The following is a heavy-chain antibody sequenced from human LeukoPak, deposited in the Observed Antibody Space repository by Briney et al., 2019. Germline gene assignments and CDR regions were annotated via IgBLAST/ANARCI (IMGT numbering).Heavy chain of an antibody. CDR2: ISGSGGST. CDR1: GFTFSSYA. D-gene: IGHD5-18*01. CDR3: AKDGLSWIQLWMRGYGMDV. V-gene: IGHV3-23*01. J-gene: IGHJ6*02. Sequence: GGSLRLSCAASGFTFSSYAMSWVRQAPGKGLEWVSAISGSGGSTYYADSVKGRFTISRDNSKNTLHLQMNSLRAEDTAVYYCAKDGLSWIQLWMRGYGMDVWGQGTTVTVSS.